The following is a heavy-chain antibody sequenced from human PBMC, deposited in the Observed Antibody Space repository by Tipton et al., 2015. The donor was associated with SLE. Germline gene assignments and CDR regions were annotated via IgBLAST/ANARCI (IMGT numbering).Heavy chain of an antibody. V-gene: IGHV4-34*01. CDR3: ARRGPYDFWTFAFDI. CDR2: INHSGST. D-gene: IGHD3-3*01. Sequence: TLSLTCAVYGGSFSAYYWNWIRQPPGKGLEWIGEINHSGSTNYNPSLKSRVTISVDTSKNQFSLKLSSVTAADTAVYYCARRGPYDFWTFAFDIWGQGTMVTVSS. CDR1: GGSFSAYY. J-gene: IGHJ3*02.